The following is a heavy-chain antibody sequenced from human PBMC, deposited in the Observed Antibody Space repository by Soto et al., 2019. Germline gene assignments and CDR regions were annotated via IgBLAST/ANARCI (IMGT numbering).Heavy chain of an antibody. CDR3: TGRGPLGPVS. D-gene: IGHD1-26*01. CDR2: FYYSAGT. J-gene: IGHJ4*02. V-gene: IGHV4-39*01. Sequence: NPSETLSLTCTVSGASFTNSDYYWVWIRQPPGKGLEWIGSFYYSAGTHYNPPLRSRVTISVDTSKNQFSLTLSSVTAADTAAYYCTGRGPLGPVSWGEGTVVTVS. CDR1: GASFTNSDYY.